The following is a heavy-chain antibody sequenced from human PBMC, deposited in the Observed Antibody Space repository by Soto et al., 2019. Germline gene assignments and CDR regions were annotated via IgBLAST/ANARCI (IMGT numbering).Heavy chain of an antibody. J-gene: IGHJ4*02. V-gene: IGHV4-34*01. CDR1: GGSFSGYY. Sequence: SETLSLTCAVYGGSFSGYYWSWIRQPPGKGLEWIGEINHSGSTNYNPSLKSRVTISVDTSKNQFSLKLSSVTAADTAVYYCASAVLHSYPGIAAAAPYYFDYWGQGTLVTVSS. CDR3: ASAVLHSYPGIAAAAPYYFDY. D-gene: IGHD6-13*01. CDR2: INHSGST.